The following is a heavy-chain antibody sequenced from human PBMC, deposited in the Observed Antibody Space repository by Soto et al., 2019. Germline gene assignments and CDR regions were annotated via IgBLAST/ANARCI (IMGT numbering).Heavy chain of an antibody. CDR2: ISYDGSNK. D-gene: IGHD1-26*01. Sequence: QVQLVESGGGVVQPGRSLRLSCAASGFTFSSYGMHWVRQAPGKGLEWVAVISYDGSNKYYADSVKGRFTISRDNSKNTLYLQMNRLRAEDTAVYYCAKGGDPIVGATTLFDYWGQGTLVTVSS. CDR3: AKGGDPIVGATTLFDY. V-gene: IGHV3-30*18. J-gene: IGHJ4*02. CDR1: GFTFSSYG.